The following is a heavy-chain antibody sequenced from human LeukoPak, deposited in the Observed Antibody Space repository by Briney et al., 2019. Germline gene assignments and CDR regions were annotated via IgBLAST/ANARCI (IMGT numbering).Heavy chain of an antibody. CDR1: GFIVSSNY. Sequence: GGSLRLSCAVSGFIVSSNYMSWVRQAPGKGLEWVSVIYTGENTNYADSVKGRFTISRDNSKNTLYLQMNSLRAEDTAVYYCARDIVVVPAAGYYYYYMDVWGKGTTVTVSS. V-gene: IGHV3-53*01. J-gene: IGHJ6*03. CDR2: IYTGENT. CDR3: ARDIVVVPAAGYYYYYMDV. D-gene: IGHD2-2*01.